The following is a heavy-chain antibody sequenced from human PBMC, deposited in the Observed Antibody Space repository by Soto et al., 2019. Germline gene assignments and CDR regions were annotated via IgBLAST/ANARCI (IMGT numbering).Heavy chain of an antibody. Sequence: GGSLRLSCAASGFTFSSYGMHWVRQAPGKGLEWVAVISYDGSNKYYADSVKGRFTISRDNSKNTLYLQMNSLRAEDTAVYYCALRYPSYCWGQGSLVPGSA. CDR1: GFTFSSYG. D-gene: IGHD2-21*01. CDR2: ISYDGSNK. CDR3: ALRYPSYC. J-gene: IGHJ1*01. V-gene: IGHV3-30*03.